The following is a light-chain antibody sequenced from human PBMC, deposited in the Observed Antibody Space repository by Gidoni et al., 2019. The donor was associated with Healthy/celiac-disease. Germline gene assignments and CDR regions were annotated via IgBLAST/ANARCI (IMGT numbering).Light chain of an antibody. J-gene: IGKJ1*01. CDR2: AAS. V-gene: IGKV1-39*01. CDR3: QQSYSTPPT. Sequence: DIQMTQSPSSLSASVGDRVTITCRASQSISSYLNWYQQKPGNAPKLLIYAASSLQSGVPSRFSGSGSGKDVTLTISSLQPEDFATYYCQQSYSTPPTFGQGTKVEIK. CDR1: QSISSY.